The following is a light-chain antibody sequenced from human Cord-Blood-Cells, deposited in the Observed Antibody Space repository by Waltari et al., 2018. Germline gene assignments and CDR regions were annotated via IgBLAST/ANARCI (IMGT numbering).Light chain of an antibody. V-gene: IGLV2-14*01. Sequence: SALTQPASVSGSPGQSITISCTGTSSDVGGYNDVSWYQQHPGKAPKLRIYDVINRASGVSNRFSGSNSGNTASLTSSGLQAEDEADYYCSSYTSSSTLGVFGGGTKLTVL. CDR2: DVI. CDR3: SSYTSSSTLGV. CDR1: SSDVGGYND. J-gene: IGLJ3*02.